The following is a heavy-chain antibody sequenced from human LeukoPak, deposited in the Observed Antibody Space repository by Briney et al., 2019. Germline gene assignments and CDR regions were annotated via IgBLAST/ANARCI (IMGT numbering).Heavy chain of an antibody. Sequence: PSETLSPTCTVSGGSISSGGYYWSWIRQHPGKGLEWIGYIYYSGSTYHNPSLTSRVTISVDTSKNQFSLKLSSVTAADTAVFYCARQTPARAIFDYWGQGTLVTVSS. V-gene: IGHV4-31*03. J-gene: IGHJ4*02. CDR3: ARQTPARAIFDY. CDR1: GGSISSGGYY. D-gene: IGHD2-2*01. CDR2: IYYSGST.